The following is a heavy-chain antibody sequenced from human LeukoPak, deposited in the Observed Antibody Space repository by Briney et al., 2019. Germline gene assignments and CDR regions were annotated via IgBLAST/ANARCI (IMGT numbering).Heavy chain of an antibody. J-gene: IGHJ5*02. D-gene: IGHD5-18*01. CDR3: ARGSAMVTTCRGGNWFDP. Sequence: ASVNVSCMASGYSFSDYYMHWVRQAPGQGLEWMGWIKPNSGGTNYAQKFQGRVTMTRDTSINTAYMELSSLRSDDTAVYYCARGSAMVTTCRGGNWFDPWGQGTLVTVSS. CDR2: IKPNSGGT. V-gene: IGHV1-2*02. CDR1: GYSFSDYY.